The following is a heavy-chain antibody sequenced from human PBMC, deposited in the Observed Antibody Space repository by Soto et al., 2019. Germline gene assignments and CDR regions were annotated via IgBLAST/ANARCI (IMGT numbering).Heavy chain of an antibody. D-gene: IGHD6-13*01. CDR1: GDSFSSNSAA. CDR3: ARVVSIAAAGTYYYGMDV. Sequence: PSQTLSLTCAISGDSFSSNSAAWNWIRQSPSRGLEWLGRTYYRSKWYNDYAVSVKSRITINPDTSKNQFSLQLNSVTPEDTAVYYCARVVSIAAAGTYYYGMDVWGQGTTVTVSS. J-gene: IGHJ6*02. V-gene: IGHV6-1*01. CDR2: TYYRSKWYN.